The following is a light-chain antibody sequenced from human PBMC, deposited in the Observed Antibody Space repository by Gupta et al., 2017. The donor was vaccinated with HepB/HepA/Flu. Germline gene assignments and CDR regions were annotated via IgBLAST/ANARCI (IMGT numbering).Light chain of an antibody. CDR3: SSFTRSTSTLVL. CDR2: DVT. V-gene: IGLV2-14*03. Sequence: QSALTQPASVSGSPGESINISCTGTSSDVGGYNSVSWYQQYPGKAPKLLIYDVTARPSGISNRFSASKSGNTASLTISGLQTEDEADYFCSSFTRSTSTLVLFGGGTKVTVL. CDR1: SSDVGGYNS. J-gene: IGLJ3*02.